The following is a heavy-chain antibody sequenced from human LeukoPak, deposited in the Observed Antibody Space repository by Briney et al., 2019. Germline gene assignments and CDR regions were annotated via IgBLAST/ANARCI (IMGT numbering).Heavy chain of an antibody. CDR3: GGASMIVVVSPIDY. D-gene: IGHD3-22*01. V-gene: IGHV4-39*07. Sequence: VRQPPGKGLGWIGSIYSSGSTYYNPPLKIRVAISVDTSKHQFCLKLSSVTAADTAVYYCGGASMIVVVSPIDYRGPTTLVT. CDR2: IYSSGST. J-gene: IGHJ4*02.